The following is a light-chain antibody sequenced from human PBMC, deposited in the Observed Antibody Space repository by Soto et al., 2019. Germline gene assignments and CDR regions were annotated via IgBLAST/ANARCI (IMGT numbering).Light chain of an antibody. CDR2: GES. V-gene: IGKV3-15*01. Sequence: EIVMTQSPATLSVSPGESAALSCRASQSVSSDLAWYQQKPSQVYRLLINGESTRETGNPTKYRGTRTGTVFTLTISSLLSEDLAVYYCRQYNSWPPTFGQGTKVDIK. CDR1: QSVSSD. CDR3: RQYNSWPPT. J-gene: IGKJ1*01.